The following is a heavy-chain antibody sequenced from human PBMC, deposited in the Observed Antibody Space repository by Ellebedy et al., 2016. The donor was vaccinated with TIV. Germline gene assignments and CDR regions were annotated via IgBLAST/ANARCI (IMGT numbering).Heavy chain of an antibody. Sequence: PGGSLRLSCAASGFTFSTYSMNWVRQVPGKGLEWVSYIRSSSDTKHYADSVKGRFTISRDNAKNSLYLQLNTLRAEDTAVYYCARDLACSSTSCFVGWFDPWGQGTLVIVSS. V-gene: IGHV3-48*04. J-gene: IGHJ5*02. CDR3: ARDLACSSTSCFVGWFDP. D-gene: IGHD2-2*01. CDR1: GFTFSTYS. CDR2: IRSSSDTK.